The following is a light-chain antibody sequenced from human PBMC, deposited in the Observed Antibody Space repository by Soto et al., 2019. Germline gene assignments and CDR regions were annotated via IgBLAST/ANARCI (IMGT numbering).Light chain of an antibody. CDR2: AGS. CDR1: QSVSGIY. J-gene: IGKJ2*01. Sequence: EVVLTQSPGTLSLSPGERATLSCRASQSVSGIYLAWYQQKPGQAPRLLLYAGSSRATGVPDRFSGSGSGTDFTLTISRLEPEDFAVYYCQQNSRSPYTFGQGTRLEIE. V-gene: IGKV3-20*01. CDR3: QQNSRSPYT.